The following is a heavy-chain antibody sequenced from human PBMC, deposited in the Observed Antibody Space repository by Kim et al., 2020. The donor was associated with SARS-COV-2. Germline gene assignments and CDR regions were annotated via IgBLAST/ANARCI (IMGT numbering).Heavy chain of an antibody. Sequence: GSLRLSCAASGFTFSSYGMHWVRQAPGKGLEWVAVISYDGSNKYYADSVKGRFTISRDNSKNTLYLQMNSLRAEDTAVYYCARDYGYCSSTSCFFADYYYGMDVWGQGTTVTVSS. CDR1: GFTFSSYG. V-gene: IGHV3-33*05. CDR3: ARDYGYCSSTSCFFADYYYGMDV. D-gene: IGHD2-2*01. J-gene: IGHJ6*02. CDR2: ISYDGSNK.